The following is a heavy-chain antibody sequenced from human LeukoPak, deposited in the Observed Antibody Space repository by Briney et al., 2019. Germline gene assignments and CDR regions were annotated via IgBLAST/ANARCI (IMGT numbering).Heavy chain of an antibody. D-gene: IGHD5-12*01. CDR3: ATQGGSGYDWGPYYFDY. V-gene: IGHV4-31*03. Sequence: PSQTLSLTRTVSGGSISSGAYYWSRVRQHPGKGLEWIGYIYYSGSTYYNPSLKSRVTISVDTSKNQFSLKLSSVTAADTAVYYCATQGGSGYDWGPYYFDYWGQGTLVTVSS. CDR2: IYYSGST. CDR1: GGSISSGAYY. J-gene: IGHJ4*02.